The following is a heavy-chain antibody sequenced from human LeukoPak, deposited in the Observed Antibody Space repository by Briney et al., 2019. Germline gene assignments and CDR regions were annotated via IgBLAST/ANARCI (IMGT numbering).Heavy chain of an antibody. V-gene: IGHV4-4*07. Sequence: SETLSLTCTASGGSISSYYWSWIRQPAGKGLEWIGRIYTSGSTNYNPSLKSRVTMSVDTSKNQFSLKLSSVTAADTAVYYCARGYSSGWTLYYFDYWGQGTLVTVSS. J-gene: IGHJ4*02. CDR2: IYTSGST. CDR1: GGSISSYY. CDR3: ARGYSSGWTLYYFDY. D-gene: IGHD6-19*01.